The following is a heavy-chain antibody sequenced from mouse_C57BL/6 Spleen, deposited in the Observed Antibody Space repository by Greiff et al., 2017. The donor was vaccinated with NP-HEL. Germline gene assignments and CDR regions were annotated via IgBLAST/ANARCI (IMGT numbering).Heavy chain of an antibody. V-gene: IGHV1-80*01. CDR2: IYPGDGDT. CDR3: ARSEATVWFDY. D-gene: IGHD1-1*01. J-gene: IGHJ2*01. Sequence: QVQLKESGAELVKPGASVKISCKASGYAFSSYWMNWVKQRPGKGLEWIGQIYPGDGDTNYNGKFKGKATLTADKSSSTAYMQLSSLTSEDSAVYFCARSEATVWFDYWGQGTTLTVSS. CDR1: GYAFSSYW.